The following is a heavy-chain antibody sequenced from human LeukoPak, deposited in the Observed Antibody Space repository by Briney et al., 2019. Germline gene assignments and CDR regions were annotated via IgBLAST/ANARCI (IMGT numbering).Heavy chain of an antibody. CDR1: GFTFSNYA. V-gene: IGHV3-23*01. D-gene: IGHD6-13*01. Sequence: GGSLRLSCVASGFTFSNYAMTWVRQAPGKGLEWVSTISGSGSSTYYADSVKGRFTISRDNSKNTLYLQMNSLRAEDTAVYYCAKVPSTYSSSCYWGQGTLATVSS. CDR2: ISGSGSST. J-gene: IGHJ4*02. CDR3: AKVPSTYSSSCY.